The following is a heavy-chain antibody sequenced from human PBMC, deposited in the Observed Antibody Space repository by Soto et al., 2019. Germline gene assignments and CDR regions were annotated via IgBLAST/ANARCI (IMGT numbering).Heavy chain of an antibody. CDR3: ARDVAAADY. J-gene: IGHJ4*02. D-gene: IGHD6-13*01. Sequence: ASVKVSCKASGYTFTSYAMHLVRQAPGQRLEWMGWINAGNGNTKYSQKFQGRVTITTDTSATTAYMELSSLRPEDTAVYYCARDVAAADYWGQGTLVTVSS. CDR1: GYTFTSYA. CDR2: INAGNGNT. V-gene: IGHV1-3*01.